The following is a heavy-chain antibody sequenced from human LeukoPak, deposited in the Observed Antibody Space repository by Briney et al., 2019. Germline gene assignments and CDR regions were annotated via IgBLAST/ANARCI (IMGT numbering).Heavy chain of an antibody. Sequence: SETLSLTCTASGGSISSYYWSWIRQPPGKGLEWIGYIYYSGSTNYNPSLKSRVTISVDTSKNKFSLKLSSVTAADTAVYYCARTYSSGWYYFDYWGQGTLVTVSS. J-gene: IGHJ4*02. CDR3: ARTYSSGWYYFDY. CDR1: GGSISSYY. D-gene: IGHD6-19*01. V-gene: IGHV4-59*01. CDR2: IYYSGST.